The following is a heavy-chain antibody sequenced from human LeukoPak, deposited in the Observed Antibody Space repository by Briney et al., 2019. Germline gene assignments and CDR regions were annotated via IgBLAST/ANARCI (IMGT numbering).Heavy chain of an antibody. CDR2: IFYRGGT. V-gene: IGHV4-39*07. CDR1: SGSINTSNYY. J-gene: IGHJ4*02. Sequence: TSETLSLTCTVSSGSINTSNYYWGWIRQPPGKGLEWIGNIFYRGGTYYSPSLKSRVTISLDTSRNQFSLNLNSVTAADTAVYYCARASYSYDINGWVPFDYWGQGTLVTVSS. D-gene: IGHD3-22*01. CDR3: ARASYSYDINGWVPFDY.